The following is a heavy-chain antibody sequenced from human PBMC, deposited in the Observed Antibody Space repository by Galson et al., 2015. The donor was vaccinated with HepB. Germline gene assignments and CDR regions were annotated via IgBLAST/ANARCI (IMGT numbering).Heavy chain of an antibody. CDR1: GFTFSSYG. CDR2: ISNSGSAT. D-gene: IGHD6-13*01. J-gene: IGHJ4*02. CDR3: ARRSALSGSSWNPLDF. Sequence: SLRLSCAASGFTFSSYGMSWVRQAPGKGLEWVSAISNSGSATNYADSVKGRFTISRDNSKITLYLQMNSLRAEDTAVYYCARRSALSGSSWNPLDFWGQGTLVTVSS. V-gene: IGHV3-23*01.